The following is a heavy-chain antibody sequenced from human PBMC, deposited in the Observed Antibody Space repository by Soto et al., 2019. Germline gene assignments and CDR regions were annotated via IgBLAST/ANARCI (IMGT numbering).Heavy chain of an antibody. J-gene: IGHJ3*02. CDR2: MYYSGSI. D-gene: IGHD2-2*01. Sequence: SETVSLTXTVSGGSISSHYWSWIRQPPGKGLEWIGFMYYSGSIYYNPSLRSRVTISVDTSQNQFSLTLNSVTAADTAVYYCEGYCTSTSCYLGDVGAFDIWGQGAMVTVSS. CDR1: GGSISSHY. CDR3: EGYCTSTSCYLGDVGAFDI. V-gene: IGHV4-59*11.